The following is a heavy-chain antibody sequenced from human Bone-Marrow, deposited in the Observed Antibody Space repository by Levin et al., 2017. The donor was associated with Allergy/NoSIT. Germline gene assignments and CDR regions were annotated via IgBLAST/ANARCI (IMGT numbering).Heavy chain of an antibody. V-gene: IGHV3-11*01. J-gene: IGHJ4*02. CDR3: ARDNGHCSGGSCFSPDFDY. CDR2: ISGSGNTI. D-gene: IGHD2-15*01. CDR1: GFVFSDYY. Sequence: SCAASGFVFSDYYMSWIRQSPGKGLEWISYISGSGNTIYEVDSVKGRFTVSRDNAKNSLFLHMNSLRADDTAVYYCARDNGHCSGGSCFSPDFDYWGQGIQVTVSS.